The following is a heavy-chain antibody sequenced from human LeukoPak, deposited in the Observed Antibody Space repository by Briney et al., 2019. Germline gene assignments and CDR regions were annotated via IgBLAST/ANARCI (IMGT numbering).Heavy chain of an antibody. V-gene: IGHV3-48*02. CDR2: ITYNSGTI. Sequence: GGSLRLSCAAPGFTFRSYAMQCVRQAPGKGLEWVSYITYNSGTIFYADSVKGRFTISRDNAKDSQYLRMSSLRDEDTAVYYCARDSGYSYADDYWGQGTLVTVSS. D-gene: IGHD5-18*01. CDR3: ARDSGYSYADDY. CDR1: GFTFRSYA. J-gene: IGHJ4*02.